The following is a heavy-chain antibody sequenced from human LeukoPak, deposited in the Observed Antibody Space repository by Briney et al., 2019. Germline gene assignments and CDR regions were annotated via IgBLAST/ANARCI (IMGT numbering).Heavy chain of an antibody. D-gene: IGHD2-15*01. Sequence: SQTLSLTCTVSGGSISSGDYYWSWIRQPPGKGLEWIGYIYYSGSTYYNPSLKSRVTISVDTSKNQFSLKLSSVTAADTAVYYWARDLGYCSGGSCYSGPNWFDPWGQGTLVTVSS. CDR2: IYYSGST. CDR1: GGSISSGDYY. J-gene: IGHJ5*02. CDR3: ARDLGYCSGGSCYSGPNWFDP. V-gene: IGHV4-30-4*01.